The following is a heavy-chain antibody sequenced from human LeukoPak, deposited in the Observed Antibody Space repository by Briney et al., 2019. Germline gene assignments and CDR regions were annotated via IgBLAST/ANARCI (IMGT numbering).Heavy chain of an antibody. CDR3: ARDGRAAAYYYYGMDV. CDR1: GGSISSSSYY. CDR2: IYYSGST. D-gene: IGHD2-15*01. V-gene: IGHV4-39*07. Sequence: PSETLSLTCTVSGGSISSSSYYWGWIRQPPGKGLEWIGSIYYSGSTYYNPSLKSRVTISVDTSKNQFSLKLSSVTAGDTAVYYCARDGRAAAYYYYGMDVWGQGTTVTVSS. J-gene: IGHJ6*02.